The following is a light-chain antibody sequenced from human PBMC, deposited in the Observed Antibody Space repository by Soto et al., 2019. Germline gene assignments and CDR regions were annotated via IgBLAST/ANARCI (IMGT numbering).Light chain of an antibody. CDR2: KVS. Sequence: VLTQSPLSLPVTLGQPASISCRSNQSLVHSDGIAYFSWFQQRPGRSPRRLIYKVSNRDSGVPARFSGSGSGTDFALKISRVEAEDVGVYYCMQGTHWPITFGQGTRLEIK. CDR1: QSLVHSDGIAY. CDR3: MQGTHWPIT. J-gene: IGKJ5*01. V-gene: IGKV2-30*02.